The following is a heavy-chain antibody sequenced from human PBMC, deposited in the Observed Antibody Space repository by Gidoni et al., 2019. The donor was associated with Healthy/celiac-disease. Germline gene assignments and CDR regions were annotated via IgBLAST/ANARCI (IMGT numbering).Heavy chain of an antibody. CDR1: GFTFSSYS. J-gene: IGHJ4*02. Sequence: EVQLVESGGGLVKPGGSLRLSCAASGFTFSSYSMNWVRPAPGKGMEWVSSISSSRSYIYYADSVKGRFTIARDNAKNSLYLQMNSLRAEDTAVYYSARDRRQGNYDSSGYDGASAYFDYWGQGTLVTVSS. CDR3: ARDRRQGNYDSSGYDGASAYFDY. V-gene: IGHV3-21*01. D-gene: IGHD3-22*01. CDR2: ISSSRSYI.